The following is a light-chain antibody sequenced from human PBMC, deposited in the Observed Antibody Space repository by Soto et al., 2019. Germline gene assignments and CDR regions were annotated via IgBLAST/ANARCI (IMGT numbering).Light chain of an antibody. J-gene: IGKJ5*01. V-gene: IGKV3-20*01. CDR2: CAS. CDR3: QQFGTSPPST. Sequence: EIVLTQSPGTLSLSPGERATLSCRASQSVSSIYSAWYQQKPGQDPILFFYCASSRATGIPDRFSGSGSGTDFTLTISRLEPEDFAVFYCQQFGTSPPSTFGQGTRLEIK. CDR1: QSVSSIY.